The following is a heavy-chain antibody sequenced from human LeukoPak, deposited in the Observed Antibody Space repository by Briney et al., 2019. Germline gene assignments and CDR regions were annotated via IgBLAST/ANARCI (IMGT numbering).Heavy chain of an antibody. CDR2: INPNSGGT. D-gene: IGHD5-18*01. J-gene: IGHJ4*02. V-gene: IGHV1-2*02. CDR3: ARGYSYGYQHFDY. CDR1: GYTFTGYY. Sequence: ASVKVSCKASGYTFTGYYVHWVRQAPGQGLEWMGWINPNSGGTNYAQKFQGRVTMTRDTSISTAYMELSRLRSDDTAVYYCARGYSYGYQHFDYWGQGTLVTVSS.